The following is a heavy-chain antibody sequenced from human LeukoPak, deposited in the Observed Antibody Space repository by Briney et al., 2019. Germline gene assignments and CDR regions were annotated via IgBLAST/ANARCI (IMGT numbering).Heavy chain of an antibody. Sequence: SETLSLTCTVSGGSISSSSYYWGWIRQPPGKGLEWIGSIYYSGSTYYNPSLKSRVTISVDTSKNQFSLKLSSVTAADTAVYFCARHRLLWFGVLLYQCYFDTGAKGPLVPVSS. CDR3: ARHRLLWFGVLLYQCYFDT. V-gene: IGHV4-39*01. CDR1: GGSISSSSYY. D-gene: IGHD3-10*01. J-gene: IGHJ4*03. CDR2: IYYSGST.